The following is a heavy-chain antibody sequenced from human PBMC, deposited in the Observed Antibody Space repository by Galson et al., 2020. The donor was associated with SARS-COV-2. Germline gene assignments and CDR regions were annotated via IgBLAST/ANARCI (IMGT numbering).Heavy chain of an antibody. Sequence: ASVKVSCPTSGYTFTSYHLHWVRQAPGQGLEWVGIINPRDNITTYAHKFQGRVTMTRDTSTSTVYMELSSLRREDTAVYFCAREWGYISLSVFDYWGRGTLVNVSS. V-gene: IGHV1-46*01. CDR1: GYTFTSYH. D-gene: IGHD5-18*01. CDR2: INPRDNIT. J-gene: IGHJ4*01. CDR3: AREWGYISLSVFDY.